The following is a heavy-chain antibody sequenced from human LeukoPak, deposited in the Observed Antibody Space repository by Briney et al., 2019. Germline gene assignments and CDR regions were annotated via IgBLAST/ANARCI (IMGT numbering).Heavy chain of an antibody. J-gene: IGHJ4*02. CDR2: IYYSGST. D-gene: IGHD1/OR15-1a*01. CDR1: GGSISSYY. V-gene: IGHV4-59*12. Sequence: PSETLSLTCTVSGGSISSYYWSWIRQPPGKGLELSGYIYYSGSTNYNPSLKSRVTISVDTSKNQFSLKLSSVTAADTAVYYCARSLGVGGTYYFDYWGQGTLVTVSS. CDR3: ARSLGVGGTYYFDY.